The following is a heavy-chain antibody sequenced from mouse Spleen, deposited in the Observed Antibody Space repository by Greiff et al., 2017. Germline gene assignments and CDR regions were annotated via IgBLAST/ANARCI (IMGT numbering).Heavy chain of an antibody. CDR3: ARYGYYGSRYFDV. D-gene: IGHD1-1*01. Sequence: EVQLQQSGPELVKPGASVKISCKASGYTFTDYYMNWVKQSHGKSLEWIGDINPNNGGTSYNQKFKGKATLTVDKSSSTAYMELRSLTSEDSAVYYCARYGYYGSRYFDVWGAGTTVTVSS. J-gene: IGHJ1*01. CDR2: INPNNGGT. CDR1: GYTFTDYY. V-gene: IGHV1-26*01.